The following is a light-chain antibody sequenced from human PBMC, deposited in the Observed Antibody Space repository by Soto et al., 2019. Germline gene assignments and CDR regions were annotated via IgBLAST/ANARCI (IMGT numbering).Light chain of an antibody. J-gene: IGLJ2*01. CDR1: SSDIGGYNY. CDR2: EVS. Sequence: QSALTQPASVSESPGQSITISCTGTSSDIGGYNYVSWYHLHPGKAPKLIIYEVSNRPSGVSNRFSGSKSGNTASLTISGLQAEDESEYYCTSYTISRTVVFGGGTKVTVL. CDR3: TSYTISRTVV. V-gene: IGLV2-14*01.